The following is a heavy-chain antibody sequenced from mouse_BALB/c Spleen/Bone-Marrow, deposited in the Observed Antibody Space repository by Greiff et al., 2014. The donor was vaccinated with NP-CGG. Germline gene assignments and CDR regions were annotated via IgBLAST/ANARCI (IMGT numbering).Heavy chain of an antibody. Sequence: EAMLVESGGGLVKPGGSLKLSCAASGFTFSSYTMSWVRQTPEKRLEWVATISSGGSYTYYPDSVKGRFTISRDNAKNTLYLQMSSLKSEDTAMYYCTRDLYDGYSYYAMDYWGQGTSVTVSS. CDR3: TRDLYDGYSYYAMDY. J-gene: IGHJ4*01. CDR2: ISSGGSYT. V-gene: IGHV5-6-4*01. D-gene: IGHD2-3*01. CDR1: GFTFSSYT.